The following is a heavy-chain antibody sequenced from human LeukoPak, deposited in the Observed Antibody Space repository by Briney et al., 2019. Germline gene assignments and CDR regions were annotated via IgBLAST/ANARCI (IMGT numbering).Heavy chain of an antibody. J-gene: IGHJ5*02. Sequence: ASVKVSCKASGYIFTSYYMHWVRQAPGQGLEWIGIINPSGGSTSYAQKFQGRATMTTDTSMSTAYMELSRLTSDDTAVYYCARAGGRSWFDPWGQGTLVTVSS. CDR3: ARAGGRSWFDP. CDR2: INPSGGST. V-gene: IGHV1-46*01. CDR1: GYIFTSYY.